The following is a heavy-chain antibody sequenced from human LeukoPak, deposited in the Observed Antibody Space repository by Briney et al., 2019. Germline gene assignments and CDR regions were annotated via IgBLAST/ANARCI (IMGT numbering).Heavy chain of an antibody. D-gene: IGHD1-26*01. CDR3: ARGLGGSYHY. CDR2: IYYSGST. CDR1: GGSISSYY. J-gene: IGHJ4*02. V-gene: IGHV4-59*01. Sequence: SETLSLTCTVSGGSISSYYWSWIRQPPGKGLEWIGYIYYSGSTNYDPSLKSRVTISVDTSKNQFSLKLSSVTAADTAVYYCARGLGGSYHYWGQGTLVTVSS.